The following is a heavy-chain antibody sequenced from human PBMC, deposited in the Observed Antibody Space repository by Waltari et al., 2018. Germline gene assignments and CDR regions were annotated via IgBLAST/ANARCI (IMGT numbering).Heavy chain of an antibody. CDR2: IYSVGST. CDR1: GFTVSSNY. V-gene: IGHV3-53*01. J-gene: IGHJ6*02. CDR3: ARDPSYYDSSGYYYYYYGMDV. Sequence: EVQLVESGGGLIQPGGSLRLSCAASGFTVSSNYMSWVRQAPGKGLEWVSVIYSVGSTYYADSVKGRFTISRDNSKNTLYLQMNSLRAEDTAVYYCARDPSYYDSSGYYYYYYGMDVWGQGTTVTVS. D-gene: IGHD3-22*01.